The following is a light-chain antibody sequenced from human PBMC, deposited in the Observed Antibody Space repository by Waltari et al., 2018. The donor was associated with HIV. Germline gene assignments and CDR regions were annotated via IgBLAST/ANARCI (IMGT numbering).Light chain of an antibody. CDR1: TSDIGTYDY. CDR3: SSFANRDGFYVL. CDR2: EVT. Sequence: QSALTQPPSASGSPGQSVTLPCTRTTSDIGTYDYFSWYQQHPGKAPKLVISEVTKRPSGVSDRFSGSKSGNTAFLTVSGLQAEDEADYYCSSFANRDGFYVLFGGGTRLTVL. J-gene: IGLJ2*01. V-gene: IGLV2-8*01.